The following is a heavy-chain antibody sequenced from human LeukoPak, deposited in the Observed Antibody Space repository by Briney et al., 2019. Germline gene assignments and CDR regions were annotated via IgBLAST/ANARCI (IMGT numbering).Heavy chain of an antibody. CDR1: GFTFSSYW. V-gene: IGHV3-7*01. CDR2: IKQDGSEK. D-gene: IGHD3-22*01. Sequence: GGSLRLSCAASGFTFSSYWMSWVRQAPGKGLEWVANIKQDGSEKYYVDSVKGRFTISRDNAKNSLYLQMNSLRAEDTAVYYCARDRPYYYDAYYFDYWGQGTLVTVSS. CDR3: ARDRPYYYDAYYFDY. J-gene: IGHJ4*02.